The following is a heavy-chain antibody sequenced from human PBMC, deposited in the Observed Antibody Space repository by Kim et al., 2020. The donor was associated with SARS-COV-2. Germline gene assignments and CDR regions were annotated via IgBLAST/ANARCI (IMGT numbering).Heavy chain of an antibody. J-gene: IGHJ6*02. V-gene: IGHV3-30*09. D-gene: IGHD2-8*02. Sequence: SVRGRVAISRDNPKNTVYLQMSSLRVEDTAVYFCARGRAAGGLKDGFDVWGQGTTVTVSS. CDR3: ARGRAAGGLKDGFDV.